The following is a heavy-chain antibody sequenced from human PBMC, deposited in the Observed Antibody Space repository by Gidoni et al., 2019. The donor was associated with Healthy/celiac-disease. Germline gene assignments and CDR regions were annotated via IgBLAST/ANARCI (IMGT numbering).Heavy chain of an antibody. J-gene: IGHJ4*02. Sequence: QVQLVQSGAAVKKPGASVRVSCKASGYTFTSYGISWVRQAPGQGLEWMGWISAYKGNTNYAQKLQGRVTMTTDTSTSTAYMELRSLRSDDTAVYYCARRAYYYDSSGYLGGDYWGQGTLVTVSS. D-gene: IGHD3-22*01. CDR2: ISAYKGNT. CDR1: GYTFTSYG. V-gene: IGHV1-18*01. CDR3: ARRAYYYDSSGYLGGDY.